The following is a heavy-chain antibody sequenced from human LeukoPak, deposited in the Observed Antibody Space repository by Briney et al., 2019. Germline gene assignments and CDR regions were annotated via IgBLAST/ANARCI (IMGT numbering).Heavy chain of an antibody. Sequence: PEPLSLTCTVSGGSISSSSNYWGWFRHPPGKGLEWIGSIYYSGSTYYNPPLKSRVTMTVDTSKNQFSLKLSSLTAADTAVYYCARMGPSYYYDSNDYYFYYYMDVWGKGTTVTISS. CDR3: ARMGPSYYYDSNDYYFYYYMDV. CDR1: GGSISSSSNY. D-gene: IGHD3-22*01. J-gene: IGHJ6*03. CDR2: IYYSGST. V-gene: IGHV4-39*07.